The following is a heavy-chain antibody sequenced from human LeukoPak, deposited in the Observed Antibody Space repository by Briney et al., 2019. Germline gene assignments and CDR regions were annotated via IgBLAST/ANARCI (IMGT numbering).Heavy chain of an antibody. V-gene: IGHV5-51*01. D-gene: IGHD2-21*01. CDR1: GYSFTNHW. J-gene: IGHJ4*02. CDR2: IYPGESDT. CDR3: ARQSYSVFDY. Sequence: GESLKISCKGSGYSFTNHWIGWVRQMPGKGLEWMGIIYPGESDTRYSPSFQGQVTISADKSISTAYLQWSSLKASDTAMYYCARQSYSVFDYWGQGTLVTVSS.